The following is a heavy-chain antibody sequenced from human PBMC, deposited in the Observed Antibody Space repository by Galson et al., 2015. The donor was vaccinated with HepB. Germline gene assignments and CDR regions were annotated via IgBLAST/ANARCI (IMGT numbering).Heavy chain of an antibody. CDR2: IDWDDDK. Sequence: PALVKPTQPLTLTCTFSGFSLSTSGMCVSWIRQPPGKALEWLALIDWDDDKYYSTSLKTRLTISKDTSKNQVVLTMTNMDPVDTATYYCARMVRGVIISYYYGMDVWGQGTTVTVSS. CDR1: GFSLSTSGMC. D-gene: IGHD3-10*01. J-gene: IGHJ6*02. CDR3: ARMVRGVIISYYYGMDV. V-gene: IGHV2-70*01.